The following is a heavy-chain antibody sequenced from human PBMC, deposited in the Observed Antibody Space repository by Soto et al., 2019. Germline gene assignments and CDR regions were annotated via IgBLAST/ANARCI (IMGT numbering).Heavy chain of an antibody. CDR3: VRQAKLTTVTANVGYYYGLDV. CDR2: MSGSGSGT. Sequence: DVQLLESGGGLVQPGGSLRPSCAASGFRFSTNAMSWVRQAPGKGREWVSVMSGSGSGTYYADSVKGRFTISRDNSKNTLYLQMNSLRAEDTAVYYCVRQAKLTTVTANVGYYYGLDVWGQGTTVTVSS. J-gene: IGHJ6*02. V-gene: IGHV3-23*01. D-gene: IGHD4-4*01. CDR1: GFRFSTNA.